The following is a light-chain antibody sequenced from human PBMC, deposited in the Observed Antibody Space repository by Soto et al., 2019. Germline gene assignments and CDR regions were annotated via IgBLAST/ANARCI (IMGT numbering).Light chain of an antibody. J-gene: IGKJ1*01. V-gene: IGKV1-5*01. CDR2: DAS. CDR3: QQYNSYPWT. CDR1: QGISSW. Sequence: GARVPITCRASQGISSWLAWYQQKPGKAPKLLIYDASSLESGVPSRFSGSGSGTEFTLTISSLQPDDFATYYCQQYNSYPWTFGQGTKVEIK.